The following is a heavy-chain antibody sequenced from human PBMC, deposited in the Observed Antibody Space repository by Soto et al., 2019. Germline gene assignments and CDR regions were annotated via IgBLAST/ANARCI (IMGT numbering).Heavy chain of an antibody. J-gene: IGHJ5*02. Sequence: QAGGSLRLSCAASGFTFNSYGIHWVRQAPGKALEWVAVISYDGNNIYYGDSVQGRFTISRDNSKNTIYLQMNSLRAEDTAVYYCAKDVGYCTNGVCLYNWFDPWGQGTLVTVSS. CDR1: GFTFNSYG. CDR3: AKDVGYCTNGVCLYNWFDP. V-gene: IGHV3-30*18. D-gene: IGHD2-8*01. CDR2: ISYDGNNI.